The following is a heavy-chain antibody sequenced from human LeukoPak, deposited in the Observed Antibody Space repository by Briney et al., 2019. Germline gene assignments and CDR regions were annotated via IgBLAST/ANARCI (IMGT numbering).Heavy chain of an antibody. CDR1: GFTFSSYS. D-gene: IGHD3-10*01. V-gene: IGHV3-33*06. CDR3: AKDHSTHYYGSGTYGPRGYSDY. CDR2: IWGDRSNN. J-gene: IGHJ4*02. Sequence: GGSLRLSCAASGFTFSSYSMHWVRQAPGKGLEWVSIIWGDRSNNYYADSVKGRFTISRDNSKNTLYPQMNSLRAEDTAVYYCAKDHSTHYYGSGTYGPRGYSDYWGQGTLVTVSS.